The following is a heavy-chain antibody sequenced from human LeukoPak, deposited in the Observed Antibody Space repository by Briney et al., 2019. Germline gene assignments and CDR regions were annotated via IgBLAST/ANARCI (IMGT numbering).Heavy chain of an antibody. CDR2: IYSGGST. J-gene: IGHJ4*02. CDR3: ARDQYDFWSGYPSSTYFDY. V-gene: IGHV3-66*01. CDR1: GFTLSVNY. Sequence: GGSLSLSCAASGFTLSVNYMSWGRQAPGKGLEWVSVIYSGGSTYYADSVKGRFTISRDTSKNTQYLQMNSLRAEDTAVYYCARDQYDFWSGYPSSTYFDYWGQGTLVTVSS. D-gene: IGHD3-3*01.